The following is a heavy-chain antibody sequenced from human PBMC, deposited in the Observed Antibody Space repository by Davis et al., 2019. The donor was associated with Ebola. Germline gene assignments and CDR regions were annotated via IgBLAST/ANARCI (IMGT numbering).Heavy chain of an antibody. J-gene: IGHJ3*02. CDR1: GYTLNELS. D-gene: IGHD3-22*01. Sequence: ASVKVSCKVSGYTLNELSVHWVRQAPGQGLEWMGWFNTNTGNPMYAQAFTGRFLFSVDTSINTPYLQISSLKAEDTAVYYCARSTMTQDAFDIWGQGTMVTVSS. CDR2: FNTNTGNP. CDR3: ARSTMTQDAFDI. V-gene: IGHV7-4-1*02.